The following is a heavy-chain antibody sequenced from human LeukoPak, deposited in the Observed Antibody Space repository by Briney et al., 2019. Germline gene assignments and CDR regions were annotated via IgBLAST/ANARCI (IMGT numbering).Heavy chain of an antibody. V-gene: IGHV1-69*13. CDR1: GGTFSSYA. Sequence: ASVKVSCKASGGTFSSYAISWVRQAPGQGLEWMGGIIPIFGTANYAQKFQGRVTITADESTSTAYMELSSLRSEDTAVYYCATRAVVPAASNYYYYGMDVWGQGTTVTVSS. J-gene: IGHJ6*02. D-gene: IGHD2-2*01. CDR3: ATRAVVPAASNYYYYGMDV. CDR2: IIPIFGTA.